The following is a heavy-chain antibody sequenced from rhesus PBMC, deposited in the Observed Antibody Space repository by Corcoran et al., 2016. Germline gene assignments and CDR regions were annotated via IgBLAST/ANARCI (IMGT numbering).Heavy chain of an antibody. CDR1: GYSISSGYY. CDR2: IRGTSGHT. J-gene: IGHJ4*01. CDR3: ARLAGIAAVDY. D-gene: IGHD6-13*01. V-gene: IGHV4-99*01. Sequence: QVQLQESGPGLVKPSENLSLTCAVAGYSISSGYYWGWIRQPPGKGREYIGYIRGTSGHTYYNPSLTSRVTISKDTSKNQFSLKLSSVTAADTAVYYCARLAGIAAVDYWGQGVLVTVSS.